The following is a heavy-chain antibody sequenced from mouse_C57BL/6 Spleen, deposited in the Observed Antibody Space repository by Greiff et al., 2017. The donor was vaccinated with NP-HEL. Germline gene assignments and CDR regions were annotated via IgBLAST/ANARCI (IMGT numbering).Heavy chain of an antibody. CDR1: GYSITSGYY. V-gene: IGHV3-6*01. CDR3: ARGYSNYDWYFDV. CDR2: ISYDGSN. J-gene: IGHJ1*03. Sequence: VQLQQSGPGLVKPSQSLSLTCSVTGYSITSGYYWNWIRPFPGNKLEWMGYISYDGSNNYNPSLKNRISITRYTSKNQLFLKWSSVTTEDTATYYCARGYSNYDWYFDVWGTGTTVTVSS. D-gene: IGHD2-5*01.